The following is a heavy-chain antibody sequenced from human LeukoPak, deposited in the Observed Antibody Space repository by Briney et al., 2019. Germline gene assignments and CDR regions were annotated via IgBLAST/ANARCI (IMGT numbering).Heavy chain of an antibody. V-gene: IGHV3-74*01. D-gene: IGHD2-15*01. Sequence: GGSLRLSCAASAFTFSRYWMHWVRQAPGKGLVWVSRINSDGSSTSYADSVKGRFTISRDNAKNTLYLQMNSLRAEDTAMYYCARGSDCSGGSCYSYWYFDLWGRGTLVTVSS. CDR1: AFTFSRYW. J-gene: IGHJ2*01. CDR2: INSDGSST. CDR3: ARGSDCSGGSCYSYWYFDL.